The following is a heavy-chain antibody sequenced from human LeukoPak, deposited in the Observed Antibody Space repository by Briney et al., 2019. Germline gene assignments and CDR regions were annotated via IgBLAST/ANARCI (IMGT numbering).Heavy chain of an antibody. D-gene: IGHD5-18*01. Sequence: GSLRLSCAASGFSFSTYAMSWVRQAPGKGLEWVSVIYSGGSTYYADSVKGRFTISRDNSKNTLYLQMNSLRAEDTAVYYCARTHSGYSYGPTFLDYWAREPWSPSPQ. CDR1: GFSFSTYA. CDR3: ARTHSGYSYGPTFLDY. J-gene: IGHJ4*02. CDR2: IYSGGST. V-gene: IGHV3-53*01.